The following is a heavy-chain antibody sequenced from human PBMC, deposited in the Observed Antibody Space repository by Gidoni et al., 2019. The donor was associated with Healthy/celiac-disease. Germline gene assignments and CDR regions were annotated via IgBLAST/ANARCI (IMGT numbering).Heavy chain of an antibody. D-gene: IGHD6-19*01. CDR3: ARHFYSSGWYALGY. J-gene: IGHJ4*02. CDR2: IYYSGST. CDR1: GGSISSSSYY. V-gene: IGHV4-39*01. Sequence: QLQLQESGPGLVKPSETLSLTCTVSGGSISSSSYYWGWIRQPPGKGLEWIGSIYYSGSTYYNPSLKSRVTISVDTSKNQFSLKLSSVTAADTAVYYCARHFYSSGWYALGYWGQGTLVTVSS.